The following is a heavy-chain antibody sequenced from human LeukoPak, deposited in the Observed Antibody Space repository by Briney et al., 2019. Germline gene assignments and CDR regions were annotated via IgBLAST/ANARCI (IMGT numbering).Heavy chain of an antibody. V-gene: IGHV3-23*01. CDR2: VSGTSGPT. Sequence: GGSLRLSCAASGFTFSDYAMSWVRQAPGKGLEWVSAVSGTSGPTHYADSVKGRFTISRDNSKNTLYLQMNSLRAEDTAVYYCAKVSRSDGYWGQGTLVTVSS. D-gene: IGHD3-10*01. CDR1: GFTFSDYA. J-gene: IGHJ4*02. CDR3: AKVSRSDGY.